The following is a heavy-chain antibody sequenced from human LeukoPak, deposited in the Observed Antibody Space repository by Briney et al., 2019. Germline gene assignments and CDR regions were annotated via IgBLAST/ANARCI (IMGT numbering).Heavy chain of an antibody. CDR3: AREALGGTIFGVVTPP. D-gene: IGHD3-3*01. CDR2: ISAYNGNT. CDR1: GYTFTSYG. J-gene: IGHJ4*02. V-gene: IGHV1-18*01. Sequence: ASVKVSCKASGYTFTSYGISWVRQAPGQGLEWMGWISAYNGNTNYAQKLQGRVTMTTDTSTSTAYMELRSLRSDDTAVYYCAREALGGTIFGVVTPPWGQGTLVTVSS.